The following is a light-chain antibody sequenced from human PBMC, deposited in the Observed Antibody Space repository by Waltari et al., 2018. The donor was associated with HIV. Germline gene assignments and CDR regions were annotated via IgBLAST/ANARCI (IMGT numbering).Light chain of an antibody. Sequence: IVLTQSPGTLSLSPGERATLSCRASQSVSSSYLAWYQQKPGQAPRLLIYGASSRATSIPDRFSGSGSGTDFTLTISRLEPEDFAVYYCQQYGTSPYTFGQGTTLEIK. CDR1: QSVSSSY. V-gene: IGKV3-20*01. CDR3: QQYGTSPYT. J-gene: IGKJ2*01. CDR2: GAS.